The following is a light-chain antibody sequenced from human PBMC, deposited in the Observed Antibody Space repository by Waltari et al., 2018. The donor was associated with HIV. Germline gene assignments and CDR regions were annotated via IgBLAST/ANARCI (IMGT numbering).Light chain of an antibody. CDR3: CSYAGTSILV. Sequence: QSALTQPASVSGSPGQSITISCTGTSSDVGSYNLVSLYQQHPGKAPKPMIYEVTKRPSGVSNRFSGSKSGNTSSLTISGLQAEDEGDYHCCSYAGTSILVFGGGTKLTVL. V-gene: IGLV2-23*02. J-gene: IGLJ3*02. CDR2: EVT. CDR1: SSDVGSYNL.